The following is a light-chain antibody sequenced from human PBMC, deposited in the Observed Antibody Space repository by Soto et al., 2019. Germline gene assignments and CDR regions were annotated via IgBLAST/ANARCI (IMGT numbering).Light chain of an antibody. CDR3: QQYNDWPAT. J-gene: IGKJ1*01. CDR1: QSVTTN. V-gene: IGKV3-15*01. CDR2: GAS. Sequence: EVVMTQSPATLSVSPGERATLSFGASQSVTTNMAWYQQKPGQAPRLLIYGASTRATGIPARFSGSGSGTDFTLTISSLQSEDFAVYYCQQYNDWPATFGQGTKVDI.